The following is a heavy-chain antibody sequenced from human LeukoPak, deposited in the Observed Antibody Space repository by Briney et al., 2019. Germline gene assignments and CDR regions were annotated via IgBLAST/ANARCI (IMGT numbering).Heavy chain of an antibody. J-gene: IGHJ6*04. CDR2: IYYSGST. V-gene: IGHV4-39*01. CDR3: ARHEVWGKILDV. Sequence: SETLSLTCTVSDGSISSSTYYWGWIRQPPGKGLEWIGSIYYSGSTYYNPSLKSRVTISVDTSKNQLSLELSSVTAADTAVYYCARHEVWGKILDVWGKGTTVTVSS. CDR1: DGSISSSTYY. D-gene: IGHD3-16*01.